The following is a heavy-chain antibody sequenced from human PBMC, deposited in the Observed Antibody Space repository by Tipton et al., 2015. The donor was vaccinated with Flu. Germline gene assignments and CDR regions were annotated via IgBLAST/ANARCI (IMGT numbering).Heavy chain of an antibody. J-gene: IGHJ5*02. D-gene: IGHD1-7*01. CDR1: GASISSRSYY. V-gene: IGHV4-39*01. Sequence: TLSLTCSVSGASISSRSYYWGWIRQPPGKGLEWIGSIYDSGTTYYNPSLQSRVTISVDTSKNHFSLKLRSVTAADTAMYYCARHPGIYNWDFHWFDPWGQGTLVTVSS. CDR2: IYDSGTT. CDR3: ARHPGIYNWDFHWFDP.